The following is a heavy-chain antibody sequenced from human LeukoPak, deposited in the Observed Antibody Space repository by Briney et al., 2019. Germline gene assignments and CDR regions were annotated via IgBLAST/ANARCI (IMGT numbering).Heavy chain of an antibody. CDR1: GYTFTSYD. CDR2: MNPNSGNT. CDR3: ASLESSIAAAGGPNWFDP. Sequence: GASVKVSCKASGYTFTSYDINWVRQATGQGLEWMGWMNPNSGNTGYAQKFQGRVTITRNTSISTAYMELSSLRSEDTAVYYCASLESSIAAAGGPNWFDPWGQGTLVTVSS. J-gene: IGHJ5*02. D-gene: IGHD6-13*01. V-gene: IGHV1-8*03.